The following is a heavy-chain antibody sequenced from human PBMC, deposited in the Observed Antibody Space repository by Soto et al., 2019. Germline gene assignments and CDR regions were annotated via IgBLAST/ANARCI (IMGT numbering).Heavy chain of an antibody. Sequence: GGSLRLSCAASGFTFSDYYMSWIRQAPGKGLEWVSYISSSSSYTNYADSVKGRFTISRDNAKNSLYLQMNSLRAEDTAVYYCARAGALNYYDSSGSLRPLDYWGQGTLVTVSS. CDR3: ARAGALNYYDSSGSLRPLDY. CDR1: GFTFSDYY. J-gene: IGHJ4*02. CDR2: ISSSSSYT. D-gene: IGHD3-22*01. V-gene: IGHV3-11*06.